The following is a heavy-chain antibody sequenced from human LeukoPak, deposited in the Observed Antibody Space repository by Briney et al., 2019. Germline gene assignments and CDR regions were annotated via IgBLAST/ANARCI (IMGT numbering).Heavy chain of an antibody. Sequence: PGGSLRLSCAASGFTFSSYGMHWVRQAPGQGLEWMGIINPSGGSTSYAQKFQGRVTMTRDTSTSTVYMELSSLRSEDTAVYYCARVLHLWEPSSLDYWGQGTLVTVST. CDR2: INPSGGST. J-gene: IGHJ4*02. CDR3: ARVLHLWEPSSLDY. D-gene: IGHD1-26*01. V-gene: IGHV1-46*01. CDR1: GFTFSSYG.